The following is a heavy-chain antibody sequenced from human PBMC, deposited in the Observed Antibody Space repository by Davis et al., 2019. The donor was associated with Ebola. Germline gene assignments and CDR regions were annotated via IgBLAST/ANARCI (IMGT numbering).Heavy chain of an antibody. V-gene: IGHV3-30-3*01. CDR1: GFTFSSYW. J-gene: IGHJ6*02. CDR2: ISYDGSNK. Sequence: PGGSLRLSCAASGFTFSSYWMHWVRQAPGKGLEWVAVISYDGSNKYYADSVKGRFTISRDNSKNTLYLQMNSLRAEDTAVYYCARYCGGDCYSSSYYYYGMDVWGQGTTVTVSS. D-gene: IGHD2-21*01. CDR3: ARYCGGDCYSSSYYYYGMDV.